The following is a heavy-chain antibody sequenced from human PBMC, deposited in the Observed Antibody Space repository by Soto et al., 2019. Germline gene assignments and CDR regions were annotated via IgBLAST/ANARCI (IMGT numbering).Heavy chain of an antibody. V-gene: IGHV3-30*18. Sequence: GGSLRLSCAASGFILNTYGMHWVRQAPGKGVVWVAVVSYDGSSQYYADSVKGRFTISRDSSKNTLYLQMNSLRAEDTAVYYCAKESQYSSSFDYWGQGTLVTVPS. CDR3: AKESQYSSSFDY. CDR1: GFILNTYG. D-gene: IGHD6-6*01. CDR2: VSYDGSSQ. J-gene: IGHJ4*02.